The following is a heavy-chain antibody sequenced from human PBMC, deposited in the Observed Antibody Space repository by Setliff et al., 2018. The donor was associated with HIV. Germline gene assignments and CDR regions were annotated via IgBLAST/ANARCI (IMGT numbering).Heavy chain of an antibody. V-gene: IGHV3-15*01. D-gene: IGHD3-10*01. CDR2: IKSKTDGGTT. CDR3: TTALGGSPTE. Sequence: ETLSLTCTVSGGSISSHYWSWIRQPPGKGLEWVGRIKSKTDGGTTDYAAPVKGRFTISRDDSKNTLYLQMNSLKTEDTAVYYCTTALGGSPTEWGQGTLVTVSS. J-gene: IGHJ4*02. CDR1: GGSISSHY.